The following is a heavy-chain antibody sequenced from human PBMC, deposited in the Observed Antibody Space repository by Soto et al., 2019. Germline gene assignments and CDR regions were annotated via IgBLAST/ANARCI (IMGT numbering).Heavy chain of an antibody. D-gene: IGHD3-9*01. J-gene: IGHJ6*02. CDR1: GGTFSSYT. Sequence: QVQLVQSGAEVKKPGSSVKVSCKASGGTFSSYTISWVRQAPGQGLEWMGRIIPILGIANYAQKFQGRVTITADKSTSTASMELSSLRSEDTAVYYCASVLRYFDWSPGGAYYYGMDVWGQGTTVTVSS. CDR3: ASVLRYFDWSPGGAYYYGMDV. CDR2: IIPILGIA. V-gene: IGHV1-69*02.